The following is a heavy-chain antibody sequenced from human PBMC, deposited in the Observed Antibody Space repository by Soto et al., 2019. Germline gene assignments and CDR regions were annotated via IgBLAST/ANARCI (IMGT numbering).Heavy chain of an antibody. J-gene: IGHJ6*02. CDR2: IIPIFGTA. V-gene: IGHV1-69*13. CDR1: GGTFSSYA. D-gene: IGHD3-3*01. Sequence: GASVKVSCKASGGTFSSYAISWVRQAPGQGLEWMGGIIPIFGTANYAQKFQGRVTITADESTSTAYMELSSLRSEDTAVYYCARDPNRITIFGVVTPYGMDVWGQGTTVTVS. CDR3: ARDPNRITIFGVVTPYGMDV.